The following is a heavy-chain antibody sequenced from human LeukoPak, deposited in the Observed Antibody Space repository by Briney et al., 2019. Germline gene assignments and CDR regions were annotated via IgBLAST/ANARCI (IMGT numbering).Heavy chain of an antibody. CDR2: INPNGGGT. D-gene: IGHD4-23*01. CDR3: AREPDYGGNFIAFDL. Sequence: GGSVKVSCKASGYTFTGYYMHWVRQAPGQGLEWMGRINPNGGGTNYAQKFQGRVTMTRDTSITTAYMELSSLRSEDTAVYYCAREPDYGGNFIAFDLWGRGTLVTVSS. V-gene: IGHV1-2*06. CDR1: GYTFTGYY. J-gene: IGHJ2*01.